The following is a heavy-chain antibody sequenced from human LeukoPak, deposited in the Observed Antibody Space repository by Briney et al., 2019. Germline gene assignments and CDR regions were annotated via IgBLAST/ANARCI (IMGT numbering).Heavy chain of an antibody. CDR1: GFTFSDYG. V-gene: IGHV3-30*18. Sequence: PGGSLRLSCSASGFTFSDYGMHWVRQAPGKGLEWVAFISFGGNNKYYADSVKGRFTISRDNSKNTLYLLMNSLRAEDTTVYYCAKDGGTVTYYFDYWGLGSLVTVSS. CDR3: AKDGGTVTYYFDY. J-gene: IGHJ4*02. D-gene: IGHD4-17*01. CDR2: ISFGGNNK.